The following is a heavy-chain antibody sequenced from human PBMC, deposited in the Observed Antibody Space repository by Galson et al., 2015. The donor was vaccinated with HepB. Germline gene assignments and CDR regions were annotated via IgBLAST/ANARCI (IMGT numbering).Heavy chain of an antibody. Sequence: SLRLSCAASGFTLSSFGMSWVRQAPGKGLEWVSSIGGSGGNTYYADSVKGRFTISRDSSNNTLFLQMNSLRAEDTAVYYCAKEGELLGTDAFDIWGQGTMVTVSS. CDR1: GFTLSSFG. CDR2: IGGSGGNT. V-gene: IGHV3-23*01. D-gene: IGHD1-26*01. J-gene: IGHJ3*02. CDR3: AKEGELLGTDAFDI.